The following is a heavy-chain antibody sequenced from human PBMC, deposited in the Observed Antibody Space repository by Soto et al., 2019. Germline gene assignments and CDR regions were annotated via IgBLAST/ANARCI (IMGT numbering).Heavy chain of an antibody. CDR3: AYRLYAGWLTGSFYDY. CDR1: GFSLSTSGAG. V-gene: IGHV2-5*02. CDR2: VYWDDDK. Sequence: QITLKESGPTLVKPTQTLTLTCTFSGFSLSTSGAGVGWIRQPPPKALEWLAVVYWDDDKRYSPSLKSRLTITKDTSKNQVVLIMTNMDPADTATYYCAYRLYAGWLTGSFYDYWGPGTLVTVSS. J-gene: IGHJ4*02. D-gene: IGHD1-26*01.